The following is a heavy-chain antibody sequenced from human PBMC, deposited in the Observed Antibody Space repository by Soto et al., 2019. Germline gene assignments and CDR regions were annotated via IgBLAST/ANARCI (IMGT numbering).Heavy chain of an antibody. J-gene: IGHJ4*02. V-gene: IGHV4-59*08. D-gene: IGHD7-27*01. Sequence: PSETLSLTCTVSGGSISSYYWCWIRQPPGKGLEWIGYIYYGGSTNYNPSLKSRVTISVDTPKNQFSLKLSSVTAADTAVYYCAKNWNWGSLVHWGQGTLVTVSS. CDR2: IYYGGST. CDR1: GGSISSYY. CDR3: AKNWNWGSLVH.